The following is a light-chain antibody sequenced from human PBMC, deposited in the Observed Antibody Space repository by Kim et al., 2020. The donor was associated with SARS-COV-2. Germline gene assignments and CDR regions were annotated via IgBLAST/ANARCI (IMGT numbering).Light chain of an antibody. CDR1: DIGRKS. CDR2: FDK. V-gene: IGLV3-21*01. J-gene: IGLJ2*01. Sequence: AQGETATISGGGNDIGRKSVHWYQQRPGQAPALVIYFDKDRPSGIPERFSGSNSENSATLTISRVEVGDEADYYCQVWDSSTDHVIFGGGTQLTVL. CDR3: QVWDSSTDHVI.